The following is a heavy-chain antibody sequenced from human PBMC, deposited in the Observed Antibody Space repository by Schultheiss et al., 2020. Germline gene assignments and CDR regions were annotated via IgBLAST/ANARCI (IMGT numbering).Heavy chain of an antibody. D-gene: IGHD3-22*01. Sequence: ASVKVSCKASGGTFSSYTISWVRQAPGQGLEWMGWISAYNGNTNYAQKLQGRVTMTTDTSTSTAYMELRSLRSDDTAVYYCARETKYYDSSGYYIWFDPWGQGTLVTVSS. J-gene: IGHJ5*02. V-gene: IGHV1-18*01. CDR3: ARETKYYDSSGYYIWFDP. CDR2: ISAYNGNT. CDR1: GGTFSSYT.